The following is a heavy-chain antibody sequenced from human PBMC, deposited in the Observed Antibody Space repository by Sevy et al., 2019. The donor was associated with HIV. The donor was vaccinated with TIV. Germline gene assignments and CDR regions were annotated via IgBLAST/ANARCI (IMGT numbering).Heavy chain of an antibody. CDR3: VREGAPYRNIRYCSGNNCFYNWYDP. CDR1: GSTFNDYA. CDR2: ISSDGDNT. Sequence: GGSLRLSCAASGSTFNDYALHWVRQAPGKGLEWVAIISSDGDNTYYADTVKGRFTISRDNSKNTVYLQMNRLRAEDTAFYYCVREGAPYRNIRYCSGNNCFYNWYDPWGQGTLVTVSS. V-gene: IGHV3-30-3*01. D-gene: IGHD2-15*01. J-gene: IGHJ5*02.